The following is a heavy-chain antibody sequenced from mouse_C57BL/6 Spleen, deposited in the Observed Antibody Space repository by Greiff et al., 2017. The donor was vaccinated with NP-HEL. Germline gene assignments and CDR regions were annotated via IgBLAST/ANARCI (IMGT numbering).Heavy chain of an antibody. V-gene: IGHV3-6*01. Sequence: EVKLMESGPGLVKPSQSLSLTCSVTGYSITSGYYWNWIRQFPGNKLEWMGYISYDGSNNYNPSLKNRISITRDTSKNQFFLKLKSVTTEDTATYYCARERDAMDYWGQGTSVTVSS. CDR3: ARERDAMDY. CDR2: ISYDGSN. CDR1: GYSITSGYY. J-gene: IGHJ4*01.